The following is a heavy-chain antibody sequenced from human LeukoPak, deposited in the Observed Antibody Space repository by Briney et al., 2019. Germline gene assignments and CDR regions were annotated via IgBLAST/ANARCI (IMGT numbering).Heavy chain of an antibody. CDR3: ARASDYYGSGSYNWFDP. CDR2: INHSGST. D-gene: IGHD3-10*01. Sequence: SETLSLTCAVYGGSFSGYYWSWIRQPPGKGLEWIGEINHSGSTNYNPSLKSRVTISVDTSKNQFSLKLSSVTAADTAVYYCARASDYYGSGSYNWFDPWGQGTLVTVSS. CDR1: GGSFSGYY. J-gene: IGHJ5*02. V-gene: IGHV4-34*01.